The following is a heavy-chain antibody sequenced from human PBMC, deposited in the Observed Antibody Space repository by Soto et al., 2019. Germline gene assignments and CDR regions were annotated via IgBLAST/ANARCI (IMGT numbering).Heavy chain of an antibody. CDR1: GGSFSGYY. D-gene: IGHD6-13*01. J-gene: IGHJ5*02. Sequence: QVQLQQWGAGLLKPSETLSLTCAVYGGSFSGYYWSWIRQPPGKGLEWIGEINHSGSTNYNPSLKSRVTISVDTSKNQFSLKLSSVTAADTAVYYCARGGYWRLYSSSWYWFDPWGQGTLVTVSS. CDR2: INHSGST. CDR3: ARGGYWRLYSSSWYWFDP. V-gene: IGHV4-34*01.